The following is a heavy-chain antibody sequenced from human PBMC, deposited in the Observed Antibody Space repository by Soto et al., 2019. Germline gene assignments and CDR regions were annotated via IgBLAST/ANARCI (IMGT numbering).Heavy chain of an antibody. CDR2: INGGGGNT. V-gene: IGHV3-23*01. J-gene: IGHJ1*01. CDR3: ANRPAALYDSSGSYAFQH. CDR1: GFTFSSYA. D-gene: IGHD3-22*01. Sequence: EVQLLESGGGLVQPGGSLRLSCAASGFTFSSYAMSWVRQAPGKGLEWVSAINGGGGNTYCGDSVKGRFTISRDNSKNTLYLQMNSLRAEDTAIYYCANRPAALYDSSGSYAFQHWGQGTLVTVSS.